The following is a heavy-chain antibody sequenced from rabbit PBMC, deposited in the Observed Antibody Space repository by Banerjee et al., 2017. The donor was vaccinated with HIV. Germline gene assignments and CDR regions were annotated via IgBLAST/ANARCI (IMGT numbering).Heavy chain of an antibody. J-gene: IGHJ4*01. CDR3: AKEMVGYAGYGYFHL. Sequence: VRQAPGKGLEWIACINTSSGNTVYATWAKGRFTISKTSSTTVTLQMTSLTAADTATYFCAKEMVGYAGYGYFHLWGPGTLVTVS. V-gene: IGHV1S40*01. CDR2: INTSSGNT. D-gene: IGHD7-1*01.